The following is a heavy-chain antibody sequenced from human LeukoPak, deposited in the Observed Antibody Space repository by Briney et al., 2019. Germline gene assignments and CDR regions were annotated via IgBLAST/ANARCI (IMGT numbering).Heavy chain of an antibody. D-gene: IGHD3-22*01. V-gene: IGHV1-46*03. CDR3: AKGDYYDSSGSDAFDI. J-gene: IGHJ3*02. CDR2: INPSGGST. Sequence: ASVKVSCKASGYTFTSYYMHWVRQAPGQGLEWMGIINPSGGSTSYAQKFQGRVTMTRDMSTSTVYMELSSLRSDDTAVYYCAKGDYYDSSGSDAFDIWGQGTMVTVSS. CDR1: GYTFTSYY.